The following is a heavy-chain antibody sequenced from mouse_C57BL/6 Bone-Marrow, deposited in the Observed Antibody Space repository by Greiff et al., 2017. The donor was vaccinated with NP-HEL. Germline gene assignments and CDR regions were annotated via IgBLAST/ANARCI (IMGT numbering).Heavy chain of an antibody. CDR1: GYTFTDHI. Sequence: QVQLKESGAELASPGASVTLSCKASGYTFTDHIMNWVQKRPGQGLEWIGRIYPVSGETNYNQKFMGKATFSVDRSSSTVYIVLNSLTSEDPAVYYCGRKGDDGDYGGRFAYGGQGTLVTVSA. CDR2: IYPVSGET. D-gene: IGHD2-3*01. V-gene: IGHV1-11*01. J-gene: IGHJ3*01. CDR3: GRKGDDGDYGGRFAY.